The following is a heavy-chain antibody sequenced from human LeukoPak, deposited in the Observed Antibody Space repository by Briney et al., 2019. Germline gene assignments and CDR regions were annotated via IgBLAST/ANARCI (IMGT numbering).Heavy chain of an antibody. CDR3: AKATVAVLYFQH. D-gene: IGHD6-19*01. CDR1: GYTFTSLD. V-gene: IGHV1-8*03. CDR2: MNPNSGYT. J-gene: IGHJ1*01. Sequence: ASVKVSCKASGYTFTSLDINWVRQAPGQGLEWMGWMNPNSGYTGFAQQFQGRVTITADESTSTAYMELSSLRAEDTAVYYCAKATVAVLYFQHWGQGTLVTVSS.